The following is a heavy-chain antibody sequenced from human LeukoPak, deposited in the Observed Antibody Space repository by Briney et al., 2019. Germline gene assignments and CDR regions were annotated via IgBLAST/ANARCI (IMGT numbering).Heavy chain of an antibody. J-gene: IGHJ3*02. Sequence: ASVKVSCKASGYHFTSQYVHWVRQAPGQGLEWMGIINPTGGSTRNAQKFQGRFSMTGDTSTSTVYMELSRLRSKDTAVYYCASFYNTNDALDIWGQGTVVTVSS. CDR1: GYHFTSQY. CDR3: ASFYNTNDALDI. D-gene: IGHD1-1*01. CDR2: INPTGGST. V-gene: IGHV1-46*01.